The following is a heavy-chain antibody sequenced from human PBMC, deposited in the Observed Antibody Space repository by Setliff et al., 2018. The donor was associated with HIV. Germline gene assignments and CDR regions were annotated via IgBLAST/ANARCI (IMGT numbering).Heavy chain of an antibody. D-gene: IGHD6-19*01. J-gene: IGHJ6*03. CDR1: GGSVSSSNW. Sequence: SETLSLTCAVSGGSVSSSNWWSWVRQPPGKGLEWIGEIYHSGSTNYNPSLKSRVTISVDKSKNQFSLKLSSVTAADTAVYYCARDRGYSSGWYGYYYYMDVWGKGTTVTVSS. CDR2: IYHSGST. CDR3: ARDRGYSSGWYGYYYYMDV. V-gene: IGHV4-4*02.